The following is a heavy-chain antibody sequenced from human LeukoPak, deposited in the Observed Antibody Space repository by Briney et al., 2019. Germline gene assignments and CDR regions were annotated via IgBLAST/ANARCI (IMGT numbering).Heavy chain of an antibody. CDR2: IHSSGTS. J-gene: IGHJ3*02. Sequence: PSYTLSLTCAVSGGSISNYYWSWIRQPPGTAMEGIGYIHSSGTSNQNPSLNSRVTISVDTSKNHYSLSRRSVTAADTAVYFCARLSAAVNLGAFDIWGQGTMVTVSS. V-gene: IGHV4-4*09. CDR1: GGSISNYY. CDR3: ARLSAAVNLGAFDI. D-gene: IGHD4-17*01.